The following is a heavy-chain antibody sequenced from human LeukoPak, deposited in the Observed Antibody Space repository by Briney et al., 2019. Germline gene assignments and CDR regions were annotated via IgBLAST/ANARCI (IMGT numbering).Heavy chain of an antibody. CDR1: GSTFSSYA. V-gene: IGHV3-23*01. D-gene: IGHD6-25*01. J-gene: IGHJ4*02. CDR3: AKGAASEYYFDS. Sequence: GGSLRLSCAASGSTFSSYAMRWVRQAPGKGLEWVSGISGSGGSTYYADSVKVRFTISRDNSKNTLYLQMNSLRAEDTAVYYCAKGAASEYYFDSWGQGTLVTVSS. CDR2: ISGSGGST.